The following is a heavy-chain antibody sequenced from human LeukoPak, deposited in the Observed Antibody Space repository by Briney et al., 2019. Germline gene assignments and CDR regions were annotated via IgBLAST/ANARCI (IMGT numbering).Heavy chain of an antibody. Sequence: PGGSLRLSCAASGFTFSNYGMHWVRQAPGKGLEWVSAISGSGGSTYYADSVKGRFTISRDNSKNTLYLQMNSLRAEDTAVYYCANGHDYYGSGSYFDYWGQGTLVTVSS. CDR2: ISGSGGST. V-gene: IGHV3-23*01. CDR3: ANGHDYYGSGSYFDY. CDR1: GFTFSNYG. J-gene: IGHJ4*02. D-gene: IGHD3-10*01.